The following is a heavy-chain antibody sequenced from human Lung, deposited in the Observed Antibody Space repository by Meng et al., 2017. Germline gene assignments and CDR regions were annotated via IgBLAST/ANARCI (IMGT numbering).Heavy chain of an antibody. V-gene: IGHV3-15*01. D-gene: IGHD5-12*01. CDR1: GFTFSNAY. CDR3: SGHIDY. J-gene: IGHJ4*02. CDR2: IKSKPDGETI. Sequence: VQLVVLGGGLVKPGGSLRLSCEGSGFTFSNAYMTWVRQVPGKRLEWVGRIKSKPDGETIDYAAPVKGRFTISRDDSKNTVYLQMNSLKTEDTAVYYCSGHIDYWGQGTLVTVSS.